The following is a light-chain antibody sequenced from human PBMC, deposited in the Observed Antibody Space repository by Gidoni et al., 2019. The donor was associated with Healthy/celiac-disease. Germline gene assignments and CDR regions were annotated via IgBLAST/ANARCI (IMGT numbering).Light chain of an antibody. CDR3: QQYGSSPPYT. V-gene: IGKV3-20*01. CDR2: GAS. J-gene: IGKJ2*01. Sequence: IVLTQSPGTLSLSPGERATLACRASQSVSSSYLAWYQQKPGQAPRLLIYGASSRANGIPDRLSGSGSGTDFTLNISRLEPEDFEVYYCQQYGSSPPYTFGQGTKLEIK. CDR1: QSVSSSY.